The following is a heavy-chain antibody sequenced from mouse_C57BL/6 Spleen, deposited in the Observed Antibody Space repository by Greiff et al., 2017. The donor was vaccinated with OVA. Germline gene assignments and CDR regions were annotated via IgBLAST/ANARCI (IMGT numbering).Heavy chain of an antibody. V-gene: IGHV5-9*01. Sequence: EVQRVESGGGLVKPGGSLKLSCAASGFTFSSYTMSWVRQTPEKRLEWVATISGGGGNTYYPDSVKGRFTISRDNAKNTLYLQMSSLRSEDTALYYCARWGHYYGSSYFDYWGQGTTRTVSS. D-gene: IGHD1-1*01. CDR3: ARWGHYYGSSYFDY. J-gene: IGHJ2*01. CDR2: ISGGGGNT. CDR1: GFTFSSYT.